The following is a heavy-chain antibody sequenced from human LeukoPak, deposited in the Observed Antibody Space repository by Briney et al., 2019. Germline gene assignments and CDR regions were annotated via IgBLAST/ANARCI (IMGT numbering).Heavy chain of an antibody. D-gene: IGHD3-3*01. V-gene: IGHV4-34*01. J-gene: IGHJ4*02. CDR3: ARGNDFWSGYRDFDY. CDR1: GGSFSGYY. CDR2: INHSGST. Sequence: PSETLSLTCAVYGGSFSGYYWSWIRQPPGQGLEWIGEINHSGSTNYNPSLKRRVTISVDTSKNQFSPKLSSVTAADTAVYYCARGNDFWSGYRDFDYWGQGTLVTVSS.